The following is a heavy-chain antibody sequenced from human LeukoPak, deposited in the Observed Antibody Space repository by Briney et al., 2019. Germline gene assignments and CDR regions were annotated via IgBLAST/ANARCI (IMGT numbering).Heavy chain of an antibody. Sequence: ASVKVSCKASGYTFTGYYMHWVRQAPGQGLEWMGWINPNSCGTNYAQKFQGRVTMTRDTSISTAYMELSRLRSDDTAVYYCARGGQYQLLFDYWGQGTLVTVSS. J-gene: IGHJ4*02. CDR1: GYTFTGYY. D-gene: IGHD2-2*01. V-gene: IGHV1-2*02. CDR3: ARGGQYQLLFDY. CDR2: INPNSCGT.